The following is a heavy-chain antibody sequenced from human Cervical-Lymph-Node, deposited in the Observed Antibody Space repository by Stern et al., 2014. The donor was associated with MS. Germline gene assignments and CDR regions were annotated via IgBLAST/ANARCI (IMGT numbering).Heavy chain of an antibody. CDR1: GGTFNVYA. CDR3: ARDGRHTNNFGLDV. V-gene: IGHV1-69*01. J-gene: IGHJ6*02. CDR2: IIPIIGTA. Sequence: QEQLVESGAEVKKPGSSVKVSCKASGGTFNVYAINWLRQAPGQGLEWMGGIIPIIGTANYAQNFQGRVTITADESTRTSSMQLSSLRSDDTAVYYCARDGRHTNNFGLDVWGQGTTVTVSS.